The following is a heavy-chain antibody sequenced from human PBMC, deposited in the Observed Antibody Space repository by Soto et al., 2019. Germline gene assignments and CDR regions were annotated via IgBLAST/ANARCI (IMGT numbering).Heavy chain of an antibody. Sequence: QVQLQESGPRLVKPSESLSLTCGVSGGTVASSHCWSWVRQSPGRGLEWIGNVYHTVDTNFNPSLQSRVTFSVDKSNNQCSLRLTSVTAADTAVYFCAREIVTAGGNNYFDPWGPGTLVTVSS. CDR3: AREIVTAGGNNYFDP. J-gene: IGHJ5*02. CDR2: VYHTVDT. D-gene: IGHD2-21*02. CDR1: GGTVASSHC. V-gene: IGHV4-4*02.